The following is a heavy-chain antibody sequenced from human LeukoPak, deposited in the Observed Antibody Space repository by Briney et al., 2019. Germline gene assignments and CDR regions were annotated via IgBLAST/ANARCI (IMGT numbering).Heavy chain of an antibody. CDR1: GFTFSNYG. D-gene: IGHD5-18*01. Sequence: GGSLRLSCGASGFTFSNYGMLWVRQAPGKGLEWVAFIRYDGNNKLYADSMKGRFTISRGNSKNTLYLHINSLRAEDTAVYYCVKDTLSLIQLWDNDAFDIWGQGTMVTVSS. J-gene: IGHJ3*02. CDR2: IRYDGNNK. V-gene: IGHV3-30*02. CDR3: VKDTLSLIQLWDNDAFDI.